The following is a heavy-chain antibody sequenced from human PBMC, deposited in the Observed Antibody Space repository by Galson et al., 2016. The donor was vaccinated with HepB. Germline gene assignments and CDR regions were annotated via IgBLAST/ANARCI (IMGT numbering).Heavy chain of an antibody. CDR2: INYSGST. Sequence: SETLSLTCNVSGDSISNSGYYWGWIRQSLGKGLEWIGSINYSGSTYHNPSLKSRVSISVDTSKNQFSLTLNSLTAADTAVYYCANNLRVRGERRSDYWGQGTLVAVSS. J-gene: IGHJ4*02. CDR1: GDSISNSGYY. V-gene: IGHV4-39*01. D-gene: IGHD3-3*01. CDR3: ANNLRVRGERRSDY.